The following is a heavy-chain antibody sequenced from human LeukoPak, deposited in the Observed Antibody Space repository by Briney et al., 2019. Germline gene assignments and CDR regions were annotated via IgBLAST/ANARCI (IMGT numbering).Heavy chain of an antibody. D-gene: IGHD6-13*01. CDR2: ISSSSSYI. V-gene: IGHV3-21*01. Sequence: RGSLRLSCPASGFPFSSYSMNWIRQAPGKGLEWVSSISSSSSYIYYADSVKGRFTISRDNAKNSLYLQMNSLGAEDTAVYYCARDCCSSCQSKVDYWGQGTLVTVSS. J-gene: IGHJ4*02. CDR3: ARDCCSSCQSKVDY. CDR1: GFPFSSYS.